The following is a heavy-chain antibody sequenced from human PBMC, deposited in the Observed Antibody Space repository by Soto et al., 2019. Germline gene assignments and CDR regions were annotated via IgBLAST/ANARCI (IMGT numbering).Heavy chain of an antibody. CDR2: IWYEGSTK. V-gene: IGHV3-33*01. CDR3: ARMINPVWGSQRNYYYYAMDV. D-gene: IGHD3-16*01. J-gene: IGHJ6*02. CDR1: GFTFSTYG. Sequence: QVQLVESGGGVVQPGRSLRLSCAASGFTFSTYGIHWVRQAPGKGLEWVAVIWYEGSTKYYADSVKGRFTISRDNSKNTLYLQMNSVRADDTAVYYCARMINPVWGSQRNYYYYAMDVWGQGTTVTVSS.